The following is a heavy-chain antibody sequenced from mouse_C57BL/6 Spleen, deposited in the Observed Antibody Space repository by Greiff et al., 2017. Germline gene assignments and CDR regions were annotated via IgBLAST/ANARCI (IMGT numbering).Heavy chain of an antibody. CDR3: ARGEYYAMDY. J-gene: IGHJ4*01. CDR1: GYTFTSYW. CDR2: INPSNGGT. V-gene: IGHV1-53*01. Sequence: VQLQQSGTELVKPGASVKLSCKASGYTFTSYWMHWVKQRPGQGLEWIGNINPSNGGTNYNEKFKSKATLTVDKSSSTAYMQLSSLKSEDSAVXSCARGEYYAMDYWGQGTSVTVSS.